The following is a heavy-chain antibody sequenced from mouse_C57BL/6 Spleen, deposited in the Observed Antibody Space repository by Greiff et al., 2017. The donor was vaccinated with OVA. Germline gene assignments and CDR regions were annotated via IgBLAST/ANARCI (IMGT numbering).Heavy chain of an antibody. CDR3: ARRGGSSHWYFDV. Sequence: VKLQQSGAELVKPGASVKISCKASGYTFTDYYINWVKQRPGQGLEWIGKIGPGSGSTYYNEKFKGKATLTADKSSSTAYMQLSSLTSEDSAVYFCARRGGSSHWYFDVWGTGTTVTVSS. CDR1: GYTFTDYY. D-gene: IGHD1-1*01. V-gene: IGHV1-77*01. J-gene: IGHJ1*03. CDR2: IGPGSGST.